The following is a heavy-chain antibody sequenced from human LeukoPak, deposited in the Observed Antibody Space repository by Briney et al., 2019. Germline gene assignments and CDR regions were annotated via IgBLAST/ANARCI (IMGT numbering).Heavy chain of an antibody. CDR1: GGTFSSYA. Sequence: ASVKVSCKASGGTFSSYAISWVRQAPGQGLEWMGGIIPIFGTANYAQKFQGRVTITADKSTSTAYMELSSLRSEDTAVYYCASPYGGKGYWFDPWGQGTLVTVSS. CDR3: ASPYGGKGYWFDP. D-gene: IGHD4-23*01. CDR2: IIPIFGTA. J-gene: IGHJ5*02. V-gene: IGHV1-69*06.